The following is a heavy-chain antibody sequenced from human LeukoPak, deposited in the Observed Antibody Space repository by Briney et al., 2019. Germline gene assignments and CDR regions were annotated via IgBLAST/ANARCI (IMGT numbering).Heavy chain of an antibody. J-gene: IGHJ3*02. CDR1: GYTFTSYA. V-gene: IGHV1-3*02. CDR2: SNAGNGIT. Sequence: ASVKVSCKASGYTFTSYAMHWVRQAPGQRLEWMGWSNAGNGITKYSQEFQGRVTITRDTSASTAYMELSSLRSEDMAVYYCARANRLTGAFDIWGQGTMVTVSS. D-gene: IGHD1-20*01. CDR3: ARANRLTGAFDI.